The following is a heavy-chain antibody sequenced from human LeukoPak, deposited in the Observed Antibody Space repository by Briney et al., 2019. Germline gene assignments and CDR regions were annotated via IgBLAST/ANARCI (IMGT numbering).Heavy chain of an antibody. CDR3: ARDSLGCSSTSCSDY. V-gene: IGHV3-48*03. CDR1: GFTFSHYE. D-gene: IGHD2-2*01. CDR2: ISSSGYTI. Sequence: GGSLRLSCEASGFTFSHYEMNWVRQAPGKGLEWVSYISSSGYTIYYADSVKGRFTISRDNAKNSLYLQMNSLRAEDTAVYYCARDSLGCSSTSCSDYWGQGTLVTVSS. J-gene: IGHJ4*02.